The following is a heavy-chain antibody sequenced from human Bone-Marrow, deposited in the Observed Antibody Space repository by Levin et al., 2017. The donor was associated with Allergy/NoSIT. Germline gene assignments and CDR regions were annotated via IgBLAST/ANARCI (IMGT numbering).Heavy chain of an antibody. D-gene: IGHD3-16*01. V-gene: IGHV3-30*04. Sequence: GESLKISCAASGFNFHSFAIHWVRQAPGKGLEWVAGISYDGNRKFYADSVKGRFTISRDNFKSTVHLQLSSLRHEDTALYYCAREAAALYYFDHWGQGTPVTVSS. J-gene: IGHJ4*02. CDR1: GFNFHSFA. CDR3: AREAAALYYFDH. CDR2: ISYDGNRK.